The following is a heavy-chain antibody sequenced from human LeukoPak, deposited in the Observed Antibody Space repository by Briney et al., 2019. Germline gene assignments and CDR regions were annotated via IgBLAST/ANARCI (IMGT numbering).Heavy chain of an antibody. Sequence: PGGSLRLSYAASGFTFSSYGMHWVRQAPGKGLEWVAVISYDGSNKYYADSVKGRFTISRDNSKNTLYLQMNSLRAEDTAVYYCAKDQGDSSGYYLQNYFDYWGQGTLVTVSS. CDR2: ISYDGSNK. J-gene: IGHJ4*02. D-gene: IGHD3-22*01. CDR3: AKDQGDSSGYYLQNYFDY. CDR1: GFTFSSYG. V-gene: IGHV3-30*18.